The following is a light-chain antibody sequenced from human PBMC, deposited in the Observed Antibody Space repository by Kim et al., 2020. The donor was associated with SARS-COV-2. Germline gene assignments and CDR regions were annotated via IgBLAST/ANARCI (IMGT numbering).Light chain of an antibody. V-gene: IGLV3-25*03. CDR2: KDS. CDR3: QSADSSGTYVV. Sequence: PGRPAKITCSGDALPKQVAYWYQRKPGQAPVVVIYKDSERPAGIPERFSGSSSGTTVTLTISGVQAEDEADYYCQSADSSGTYVVFGGGTQLTVL. CDR1: ALPKQV. J-gene: IGLJ2*01.